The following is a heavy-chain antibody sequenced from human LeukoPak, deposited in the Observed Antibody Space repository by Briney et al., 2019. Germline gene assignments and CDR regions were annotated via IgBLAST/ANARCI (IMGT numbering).Heavy chain of an antibody. J-gene: IGHJ4*02. CDR1: GGSISSYY. V-gene: IGHV4-59*01. Sequence: SETLSLTCTVSGGSISSYYWSWIRQPPGKGLEWIGYIYYSGSTNYNPSLKSRVTISVDTSKNQFSLKLSSVTAADTAVYYCAKSGFPDSWYYFDYWGQGTLVTVSS. D-gene: IGHD6-13*01. CDR3: AKSGFPDSWYYFDY. CDR2: IYYSGST.